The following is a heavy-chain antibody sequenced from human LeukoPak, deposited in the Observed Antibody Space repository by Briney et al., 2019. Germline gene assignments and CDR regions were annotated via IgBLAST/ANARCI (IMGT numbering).Heavy chain of an antibody. CDR2: IYYSGST. V-gene: IGHV4-39*01. Sequence: PSETLSLTCTVSGGSISSSSYYWGWIRQPPGKGLEWIGSIYYSGSTYYNPSLKSRVTTSVDTSKNQFSLKLSSVTAADTAVYYCARQGYNWNYPRTGYYYYYGMDVWGQGTTVTVSS. CDR3: ARQGYNWNYPRTGYYYYYGMDV. D-gene: IGHD1-7*01. J-gene: IGHJ6*02. CDR1: GGSISSSSYY.